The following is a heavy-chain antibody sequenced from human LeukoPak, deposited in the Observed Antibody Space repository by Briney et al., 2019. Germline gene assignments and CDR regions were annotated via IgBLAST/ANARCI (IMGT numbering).Heavy chain of an antibody. J-gene: IGHJ4*02. CDR1: GFTFSSYA. CDR3: AKDLGNTWSLGFDN. Sequence: GGSLRLSCAASGFTFSSYAMHWVRQAPGKGLEWVAIIRYDGDNEYYADSVKGRFTISRDNSKNTVHLQMNSLRAEDTAVYYCAKDLGNTWSLGFDNWGQGNLVTVSS. D-gene: IGHD6-13*01. CDR2: IRYDGDNE. V-gene: IGHV3-30*02.